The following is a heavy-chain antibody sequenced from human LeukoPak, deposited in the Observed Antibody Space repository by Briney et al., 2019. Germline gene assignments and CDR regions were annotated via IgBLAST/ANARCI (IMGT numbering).Heavy chain of an antibody. CDR3: ARQGMMGPTDY. V-gene: IGHV4-39*01. CDR2: IYYGGST. J-gene: IGHJ4*02. D-gene: IGHD1-26*01. Sequence: SETLSLTCTVSGGSISSSGYYWGWIRQPPGKGLEWIGSIYYGGSTYYNPSLKSRVTISVDTSKNQFSLKLTSVTAADTAVYYCARQGMMGPTDYWGQGTLVTVSS. CDR1: GGSISSSGYY.